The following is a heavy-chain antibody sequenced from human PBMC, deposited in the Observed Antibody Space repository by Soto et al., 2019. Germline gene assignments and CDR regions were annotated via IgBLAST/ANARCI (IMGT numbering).Heavy chain of an antibody. CDR1: GGSISSGDYY. CDR3: ARQHGYSGLSRFDP. Sequence: QVQLQESGPGLVKPSHTRSLTCTVSGGSISSGDYYWSWIRKPPGKGLEWIGYIYYSGSTYYNPSLKSRVTISVDTSKNQFSLKLSSVTAADTAVYYCARQHGYSGLSRFDPWGQGTLVTVSS. J-gene: IGHJ5*02. CDR2: IYYSGST. D-gene: IGHD5-12*01. V-gene: IGHV4-30-4*01.